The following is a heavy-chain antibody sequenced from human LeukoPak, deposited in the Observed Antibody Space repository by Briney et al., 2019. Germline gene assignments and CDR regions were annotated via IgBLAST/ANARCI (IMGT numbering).Heavy chain of an antibody. J-gene: IGHJ4*02. V-gene: IGHV3-74*01. CDR1: GFTFSSYW. CDR3: ARGDRAAVGPFDY. CDR2: INSDGSST. Sequence: GGSLRLSCAASGFTFSSYWMHWVRQAPGKGLVWVSRINSDGSSTSYADSVKGRFTISRDNSKNTVYLQMNSLRAEDTAVYYCARGDRAAVGPFDYWGQGTLVTVSS. D-gene: IGHD6-13*01.